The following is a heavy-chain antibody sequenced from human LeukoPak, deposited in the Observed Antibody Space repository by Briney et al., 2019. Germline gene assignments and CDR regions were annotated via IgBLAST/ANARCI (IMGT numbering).Heavy chain of an antibody. V-gene: IGHV1-8*01. CDR1: GYTFTSYD. J-gene: IGHJ5*02. CDR3: ARRVRARYNWFDP. CDR2: MNPNSGNT. D-gene: IGHD3-10*01. Sequence: GASVKVSCKASGYTFTSYDINWVRQATGQGLEWMGWMNPNSGNTGYAQKFQGRVTMTRNTSISTAYMELSSLRSEDTAVYYCARRVRARYNWFDPWGQGTLVTVSS.